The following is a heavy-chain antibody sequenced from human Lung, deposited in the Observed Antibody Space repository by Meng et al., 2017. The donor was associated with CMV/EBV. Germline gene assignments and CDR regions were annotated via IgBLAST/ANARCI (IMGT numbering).Heavy chain of an antibody. CDR1: GFTFSSYS. CDR2: ISSNSRYI. V-gene: IGHV3-21*01. Sequence: SXAVSGFTFSSYSVNWVRQAPGKGLEWVSSISSNSRYIFYADSVKGRFTISRDNAKNALHLQMNSLRDEDTAVYYCARVYCSRGSCSFDYWGQGTLVXVSS. CDR3: ARVYCSRGSCSFDY. J-gene: IGHJ4*02. D-gene: IGHD2-15*01.